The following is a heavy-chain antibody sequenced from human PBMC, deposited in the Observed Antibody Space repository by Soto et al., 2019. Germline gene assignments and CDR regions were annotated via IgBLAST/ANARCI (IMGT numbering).Heavy chain of an antibody. D-gene: IGHD6-19*01. CDR2: ISDSGGTT. CDR1: RFTFSYYA. J-gene: IGHJ4*02. Sequence: EVQLLESGGGLVHPGGSLRLSCAASRFTFSYYAMGWVRQAPGKGLEWVSVISDSGGTTYYTDSVKGRFTISRDNSKNTLYLQMSSLRPEDTAIYYCAKHATRSNGWYYFDYWGQGTLVTVSS. CDR3: AKHATRSNGWYYFDY. V-gene: IGHV3-23*01.